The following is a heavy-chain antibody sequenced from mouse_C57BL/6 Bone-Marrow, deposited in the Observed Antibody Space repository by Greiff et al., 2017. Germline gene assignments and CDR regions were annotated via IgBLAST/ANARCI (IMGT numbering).Heavy chain of an antibody. J-gene: IGHJ3*01. V-gene: IGHV1-55*01. CDR3: ARKGRLGWFAY. Sequence: QVQLQQPGAELVKPGASVKMSCKASGYTFTSYWITWVKQRPGQGLEWIGDIYPGSGSTSYNEKFKSKATLTVDTSSSTAYLQLSSLTTEASAVYYCARKGRLGWFAYWGQGTLVTVSA. CDR2: IYPGSGST. CDR1: GYTFTSYW.